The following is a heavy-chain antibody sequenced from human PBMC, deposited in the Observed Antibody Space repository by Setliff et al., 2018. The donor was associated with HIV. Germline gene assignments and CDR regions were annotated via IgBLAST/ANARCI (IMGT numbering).Heavy chain of an antibody. Sequence: LSETLSLTCTVSAGSISSYYWTWIRQPPGKGLEWIGYISTRGGTTYNPSLKSRVTISVDTSKNQFSLKLSSVTAADTAVYYCARAFPMTTVVTQSGYGAFDIWGQGTMVTVSS. CDR1: AGSISSYY. D-gene: IGHD4-17*01. CDR2: ISTRGGT. J-gene: IGHJ3*02. V-gene: IGHV4-4*09. CDR3: ARAFPMTTVVTQSGYGAFDI.